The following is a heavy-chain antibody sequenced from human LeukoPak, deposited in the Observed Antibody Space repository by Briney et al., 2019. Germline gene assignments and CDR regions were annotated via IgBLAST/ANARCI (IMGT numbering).Heavy chain of an antibody. D-gene: IGHD6-13*01. V-gene: IGHV4-34*01. J-gene: IGHJ4*02. Sequence: SETLSLTCAVYGGSFSGYYWSWIRQPPGKGLEWIGEINHSGSTNYNPSLKSRVTISVDTSKNQFSLKLSSVTAADTAVYYCARQGAAAGTGSDYWGQGTLVTVSS. CDR1: GGSFSGYY. CDR2: INHSGST. CDR3: ARQGAAAGTGSDY.